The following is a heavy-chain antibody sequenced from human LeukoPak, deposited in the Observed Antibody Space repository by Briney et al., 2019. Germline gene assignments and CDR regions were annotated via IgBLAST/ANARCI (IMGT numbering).Heavy chain of an antibody. Sequence: PSETLSLTCAVYGGSFSDFYWSWIRQPPGKGLEWIGEISHSGSTNYNPSLKSRVTISVDTSKNQFSLKLSSVTAADTAMYYCAKSGGYGLIDYWGQGTLVTVSS. V-gene: IGHV4-34*01. CDR1: GGSFSDFY. CDR2: ISHSGST. J-gene: IGHJ4*02. D-gene: IGHD1-26*01. CDR3: AKSGGYGLIDY.